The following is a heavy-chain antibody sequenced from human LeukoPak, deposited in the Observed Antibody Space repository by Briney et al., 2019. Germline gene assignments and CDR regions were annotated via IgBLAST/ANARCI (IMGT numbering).Heavy chain of an antibody. J-gene: IGHJ4*02. V-gene: IGHV3-21*01. Sequence: GGSLRLSCAASGFTFSSYSMNWVRQAPGKGLEWVSSISSSSSYIYYADSVKGRFTISRDNAENSLYLQMNSLRAEDTAVYYCARYYDFWSGYRPLFDYWGQGTLVTVSS. CDR3: ARYYDFWSGYRPLFDY. D-gene: IGHD3-3*01. CDR2: ISSSSSYI. CDR1: GFTFSSYS.